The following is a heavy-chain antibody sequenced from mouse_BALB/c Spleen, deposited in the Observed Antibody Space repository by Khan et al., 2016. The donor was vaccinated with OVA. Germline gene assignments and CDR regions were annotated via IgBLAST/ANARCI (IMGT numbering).Heavy chain of an antibody. CDR3: ASNSYRYDFTY. CDR1: GFSLTTYG. D-gene: IGHD2-12*01. CDR2: IWSGGTT. Sequence: QVQLKQSGPGLVQPSQNLSITCTVSGFSLTTYGIHWVRQSPGKGLEWLGVIWSGGTTDYNAPFISRLSFTKDNSKSQVFFKMNSLQADDTAIYYCASNSYRYDFTYWGQGTLVTVSA. J-gene: IGHJ3*01. V-gene: IGHV2-2*01.